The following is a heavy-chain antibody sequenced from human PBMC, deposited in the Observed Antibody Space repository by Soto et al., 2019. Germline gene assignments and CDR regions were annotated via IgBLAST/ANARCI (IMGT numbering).Heavy chain of an antibody. CDR3: ARGPAAPLGWFDP. V-gene: IGHV4-39*01. D-gene: IGHD2-2*01. CDR1: GGSISSSSYY. Sequence: SETLSLTCTFSGGSISSSSYYWGWIRQPPGKGLEWIGSIYYSGSTYYNPSLKSRVTISVDTSKNQFSLKLSSVTAADTAVYYCARGPAAPLGWFDPWGQGTLVTVSS. J-gene: IGHJ5*02. CDR2: IYYSGST.